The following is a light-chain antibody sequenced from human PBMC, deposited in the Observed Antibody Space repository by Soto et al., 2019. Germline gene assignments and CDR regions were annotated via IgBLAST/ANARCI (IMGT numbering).Light chain of an antibody. CDR2: AVT. V-gene: IGLV2-8*01. CDR1: SSDVGGYNY. Sequence: QSALTQPPSASGSPGQSVTISCTGTSSDVGGYNYVSWYQQYPGRAPKLMIYAVTKRPSGVPDRFSGSKSGNTASLTVSGLQAEEEADYCCSSYAASNNFYFVFGGGTQLTVL. CDR3: SSYAASNNFYFV. J-gene: IGLJ3*02.